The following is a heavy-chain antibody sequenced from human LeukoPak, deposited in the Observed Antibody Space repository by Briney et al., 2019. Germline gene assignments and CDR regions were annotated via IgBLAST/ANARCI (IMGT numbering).Heavy chain of an antibody. V-gene: IGHV4-39*07. CDR3: AASRMGATPDYYYYYYMDV. Sequence: SETLSLTCTVSGGSISSSSYYWGWIRQPPGKGLEWIGSIYYSGSTNYNPSLKSRVTISVDTSKNQFSLKLSSVTAADTAVYYCAASRMGATPDYYYYYYMDVWGKGTTVTVSS. CDR2: IYYSGST. J-gene: IGHJ6*03. D-gene: IGHD1-26*01. CDR1: GGSISSSSYY.